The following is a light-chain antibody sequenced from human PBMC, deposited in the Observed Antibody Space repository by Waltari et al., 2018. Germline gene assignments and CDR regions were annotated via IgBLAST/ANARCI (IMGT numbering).Light chain of an antibody. V-gene: IGKV1-39*01. J-gene: IGKJ2*01. CDR1: QSISSY. Sequence: DIQMTQSPSSLTASVGDRVTITCRASQSISSYLNWYQQKPGKAPKLLIYAASSSQSGVPSRFSGSGSGTDFTLTISSLQPEDFATYYCHQSYSTPPYTFGQGTKLEIK. CDR3: HQSYSTPPYT. CDR2: AAS.